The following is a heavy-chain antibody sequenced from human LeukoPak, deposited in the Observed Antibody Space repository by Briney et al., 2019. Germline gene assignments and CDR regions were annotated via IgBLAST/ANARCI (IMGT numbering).Heavy chain of an antibody. Sequence: GGSLRLSCAASGFTFNNYAMQWVRQAPGRGLEWVAVISSDGRKPYYADAVKGRFTISRDNSKNTVYMQMNGLRPEDTAVYYCARDFGCASGTYMVYWGQGTLVTVSS. CDR2: ISSDGRKP. J-gene: IGHJ4*02. V-gene: IGHV3-30*04. D-gene: IGHD1-26*01. CDR1: GFTFNNYA. CDR3: ARDFGCASGTYMVY.